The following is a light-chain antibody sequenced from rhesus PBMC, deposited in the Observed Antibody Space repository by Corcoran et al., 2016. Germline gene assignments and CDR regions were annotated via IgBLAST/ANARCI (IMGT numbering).Light chain of an antibody. CDR1: QGISSW. Sequence: DIQMTQSPSSLSASVGDKVTITCRASQGISSWLAWYQQKPGKAPKLLIYAASSLQSGVPSKFSGRVSGTDYTLTISSLQPEEFATYYCQQGYNTPTFGQGTKVEIK. J-gene: IGKJ1*01. CDR3: QQGYNTPT. CDR2: AAS. V-gene: IGKV1-18*01.